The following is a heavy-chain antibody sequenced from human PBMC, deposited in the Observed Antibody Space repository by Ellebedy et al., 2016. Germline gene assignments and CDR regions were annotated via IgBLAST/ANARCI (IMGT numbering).Heavy chain of an antibody. CDR1: GFTFDDYA. V-gene: IGHV3-9*01. Sequence: GGSLRLXCTTSGFTFDDYALHWVRQAPGKGLEWVSGISWNSVAIGYADSVKGRFTISRDKAKNSLYLQMNSLRPEDTALYYCAKGTMDYFHHWGQGTLVTVSS. D-gene: IGHD4/OR15-4a*01. J-gene: IGHJ4*02. CDR3: AKGTMDYFHH. CDR2: ISWNSVAI.